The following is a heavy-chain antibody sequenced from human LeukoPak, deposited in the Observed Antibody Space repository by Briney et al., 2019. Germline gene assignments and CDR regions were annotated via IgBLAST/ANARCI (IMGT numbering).Heavy chain of an antibody. V-gene: IGHV3-23*01. J-gene: IGHJ4*02. Sequence: GGSLRLSCAASGFTFSNYAMSWVRQAPGKGLEWVSAISGSGGRTYYADSVKGRFTISRDNSKNTLYLQMNSLRAEDTAVYYCTTYDSSGYYFSHFDYWGQGTLVTVSS. CDR1: GFTFSNYA. CDR2: ISGSGGRT. CDR3: TTYDSSGYYFSHFDY. D-gene: IGHD3-22*01.